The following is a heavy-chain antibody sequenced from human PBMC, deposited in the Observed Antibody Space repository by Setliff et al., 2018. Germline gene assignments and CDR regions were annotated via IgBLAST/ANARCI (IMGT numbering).Heavy chain of an antibody. Sequence: SETLSLTCTVSGGSINSGSYYWSWIRQPAGKGLEWIGRIYTSGSTNYKPSLKSRVTISLDTSKNQFSLNLTSVTAADTAVYYCARGSGSFLYFQHWGQGTLVTV. D-gene: IGHD6-13*01. CDR2: IYTSGST. J-gene: IGHJ1*01. CDR1: GGSINSGSYY. CDR3: ARGSGSFLYFQH. V-gene: IGHV4-61*02.